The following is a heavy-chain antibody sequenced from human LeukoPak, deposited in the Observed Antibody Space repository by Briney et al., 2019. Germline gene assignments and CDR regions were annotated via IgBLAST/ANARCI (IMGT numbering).Heavy chain of an antibody. Sequence: GGSLRLSCAASGFTFSSYAMSWVRQAPGKGLEWVSGITATADTTYYADSVKGRFTISRDNSKNTLFLQMNSQRAEDTALYYCAKDPLLYNRASSPNRFGPWGQGPLVPVSS. CDR2: ITATADTT. D-gene: IGHD1-14*01. V-gene: IGHV3-23*01. J-gene: IGHJ5*02. CDR1: GFTFSSYA. CDR3: AKDPLLYNRASSPNRFGP.